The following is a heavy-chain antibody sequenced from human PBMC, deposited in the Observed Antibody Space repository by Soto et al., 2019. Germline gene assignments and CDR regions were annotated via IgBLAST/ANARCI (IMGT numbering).Heavy chain of an antibody. V-gene: IGHV3-21*01. J-gene: IGHJ6*02. Sequence: GGSLRLSCAASGFTFSSYSMNWVRQAPGKGLEWVSSISSSSFSINYADPVKGRFSISRDNAQNSLHLQMNNLRAEDTAVYYCARNESSNIYGMDVWGQGTTVIVSS. CDR1: GFTFSSYS. CDR2: ISSSSFSI. CDR3: ARNESSNIYGMDV. D-gene: IGHD6-6*01.